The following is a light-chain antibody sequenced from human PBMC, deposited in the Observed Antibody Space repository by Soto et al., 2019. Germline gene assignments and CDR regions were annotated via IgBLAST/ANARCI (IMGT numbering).Light chain of an antibody. Sequence: EMVMTQSPANLSVSPGERATRSCRDSQSVSSNLAWYQQKPGQGPRLLIYGASTRATSSPARFSGSGSGTEFTLTINSLQSEDFAVYYCQQYNKWPPYTFGQGTKLEIK. CDR2: GAS. CDR3: QQYNKWPPYT. V-gene: IGKV3-15*01. CDR1: QSVSSN. J-gene: IGKJ2*01.